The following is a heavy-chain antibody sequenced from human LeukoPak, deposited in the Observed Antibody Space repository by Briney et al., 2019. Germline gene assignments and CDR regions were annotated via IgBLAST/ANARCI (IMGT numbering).Heavy chain of an antibody. Sequence: GGSLRLSCAASGFTFRNYWMHWVRQAPGKGLVWVSRTNIDGSTSTYADSVQGRFSISRDNAKNTLYLQMNSLRAEDTAVYYCARAPMVRANVVDYWGQGTLVTVSS. CDR2: TNIDGSTS. D-gene: IGHD4/OR15-4a*01. V-gene: IGHV3-74*01. CDR1: GFTFRNYW. J-gene: IGHJ4*02. CDR3: ARAPMVRANVVDY.